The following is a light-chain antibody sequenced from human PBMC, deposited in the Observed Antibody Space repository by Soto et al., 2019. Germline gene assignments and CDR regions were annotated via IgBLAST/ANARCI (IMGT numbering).Light chain of an antibody. CDR2: DVT. V-gene: IGLV2-14*03. CDR1: SSDVGGFNY. J-gene: IGLJ1*01. CDR3: NSYTSSSTYV. Sequence: QSVLTQPASVSGSPGQSITISCTGTSSDVGGFNYVSWYQQHPGKAPELMIYDVTNRPSGVSYRFSGSKSGNTASLTISGLQADDEADYYCNSYTSSSTYVFGTGTKVTVL.